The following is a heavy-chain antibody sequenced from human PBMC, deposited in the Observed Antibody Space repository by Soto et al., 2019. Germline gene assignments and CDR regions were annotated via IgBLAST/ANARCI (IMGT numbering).Heavy chain of an antibody. CDR1: GFTFCSYV. CDR3: AKIGYYYDSSGYSNFDY. Sequence: GGSLRLSCAASGFTFCSYVMSWICQAPGKGLEWVSAISGSGGSTYYADSVKGRFTISRDNSKNTLYLQMNSLRAEDTAVYYCAKIGYYYDSSGYSNFDYWGQGTLVTVSS. D-gene: IGHD3-22*01. CDR2: ISGSGGST. V-gene: IGHV3-23*01. J-gene: IGHJ4*02.